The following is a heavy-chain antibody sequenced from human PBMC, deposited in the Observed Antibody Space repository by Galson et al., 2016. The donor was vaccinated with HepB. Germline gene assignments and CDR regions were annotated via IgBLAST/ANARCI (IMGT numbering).Heavy chain of an antibody. CDR2: ISSSGTTI. D-gene: IGHD4-23*01. Sequence: SLRLSCAASGFTFSDYYVSWIRQAPGKGLEWLSYISSSGTTIYYADSVKGRFTISRDNAKNSLYLQMNSLRAEDTAVYYCAREARVRVTDYWGQGTLVTVSS. CDR1: GFTFSDYY. CDR3: AREARVRVTDY. J-gene: IGHJ4*02. V-gene: IGHV3-11*01.